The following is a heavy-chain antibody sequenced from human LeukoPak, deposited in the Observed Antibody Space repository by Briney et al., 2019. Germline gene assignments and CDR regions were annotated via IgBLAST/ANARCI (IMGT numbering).Heavy chain of an antibody. Sequence: SETLSLTCAVYGGSFSGYYWSWIRQPPGKGLEWIGEINHSGSTNYNPSLKSRVTISVDTSKNQFSLKLSSVTAADTAVYYCARAPMIAAAVPDAFDIWGQGTMVTVSS. D-gene: IGHD6-13*01. V-gene: IGHV4-34*01. CDR1: GGSFSGYY. CDR3: ARAPMIAAAVPDAFDI. CDR2: INHSGST. J-gene: IGHJ3*02.